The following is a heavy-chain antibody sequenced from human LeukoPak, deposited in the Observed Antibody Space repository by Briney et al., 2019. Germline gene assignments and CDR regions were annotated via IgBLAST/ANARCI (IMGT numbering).Heavy chain of an antibody. Sequence: GASVKVSCKASGYTFTSYGISWVRQAPGQGLEWMGWISAYNGNTNYAQKLQGRVTITTDTSTSTAYKELRSLRSDDTAVYYCARVGDYVWGSYRSYNFDYWGQGTLVTVSS. CDR3: ARVGDYVWGSYRSYNFDY. CDR2: ISAYNGNT. J-gene: IGHJ4*02. D-gene: IGHD3-16*02. V-gene: IGHV1-18*01. CDR1: GYTFTSYG.